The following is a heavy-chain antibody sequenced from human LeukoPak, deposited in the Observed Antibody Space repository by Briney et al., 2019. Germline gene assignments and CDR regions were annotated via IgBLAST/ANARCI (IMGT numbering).Heavy chain of an antibody. CDR2: IIPFFGAA. CDR1: GVTFSSYA. CDR3: ARSLGYCRGGSCYGGGSWFDP. V-gene: IGHV1-69*13. J-gene: IGHJ5*02. D-gene: IGHD2-15*01. Sequence: ASVKVSCKASGVTFSSYAISWVRQVPGPGLEWMGGIIPFFGAANYAQKFQGRVTITADESTNTAYMELSSLRSEDTAVYYCARSLGYCRGGSCYGGGSWFDPWGQGTLVTVSS.